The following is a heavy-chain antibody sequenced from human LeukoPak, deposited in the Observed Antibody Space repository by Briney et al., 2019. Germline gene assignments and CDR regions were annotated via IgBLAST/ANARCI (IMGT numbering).Heavy chain of an antibody. J-gene: IGHJ6*03. CDR1: GYTFTSYG. Sequence: ASVKVSCKASGYTFTSYGISWVRQATGQGLEWMGWMNPNSGNTGYAQKFQGRVTITRNTSISTAYMELSSLRSEDTAVYYCALIAARNYYYYMDVWGKGTTVTVSS. D-gene: IGHD6-6*01. CDR2: MNPNSGNT. V-gene: IGHV1-8*03. CDR3: ALIAARNYYYYMDV.